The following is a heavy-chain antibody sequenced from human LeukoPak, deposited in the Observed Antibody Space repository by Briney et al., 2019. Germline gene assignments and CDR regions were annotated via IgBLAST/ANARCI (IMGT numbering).Heavy chain of an antibody. Sequence: PSQTLSLTCTVSGGSISSGSYYWSWIRQPAGKGLEWIGRIYTSGSTNYNPSLKSRVTISVDTSKNQFSLKLSSVSAADTAVYYCLNFIASTIMNYWGQGALVIVSS. CDR2: IYTSGST. V-gene: IGHV4-61*02. CDR3: LNFIASTIMNY. D-gene: IGHD5/OR15-5a*01. J-gene: IGHJ4*02. CDR1: GGSISSGSYY.